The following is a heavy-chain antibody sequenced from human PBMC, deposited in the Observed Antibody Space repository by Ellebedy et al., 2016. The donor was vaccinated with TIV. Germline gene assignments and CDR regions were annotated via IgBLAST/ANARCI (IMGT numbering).Heavy chain of an antibody. D-gene: IGHD2-2*01. CDR2: ISGSGGST. CDR1: GFTFSSYA. J-gene: IGHJ4*02. CDR3: ATRAAIYCSSTSCYHYFDY. V-gene: IGHV3-23*01. Sequence: GGSLRLXXAASGFTFSSYAMSWVRQAPGKGLEWVSAISGSGGSTYYADSVKGRFTISRDNSKNTLYLQMNSLRAEDTAVYYCATRAAIYCSSTSCYHYFDYWGQGTLVTVSS.